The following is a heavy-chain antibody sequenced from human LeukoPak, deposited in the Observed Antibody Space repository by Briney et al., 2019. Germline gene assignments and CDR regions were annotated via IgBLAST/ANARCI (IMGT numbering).Heavy chain of an antibody. CDR1: GDSISSSNW. D-gene: IGHD6-13*01. Sequence: PSETLSLTCAVSGDSISSSNWWSWVRQPPGKGLEWIGEIYHSGSTNYNPYLKSRVTISVDKSKNQSSLKLSSGTAADTAVYYCARGAIYIAADPFDYWGQGTLVTVSS. J-gene: IGHJ4*02. V-gene: IGHV4-4*02. CDR3: ARGAIYIAADPFDY. CDR2: IYHSGST.